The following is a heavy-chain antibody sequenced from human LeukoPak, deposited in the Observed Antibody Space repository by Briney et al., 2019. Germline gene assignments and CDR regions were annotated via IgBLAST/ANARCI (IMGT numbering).Heavy chain of an antibody. CDR1: GGSVSTYY. CDR2: VSHSGNT. V-gene: IGHV4-59*02. D-gene: IGHD6-19*01. J-gene: IGHJ4*02. CDR3: ARAGSGWSFDY. Sequence: SETLSLTCTVSGGSVSTYYWSWIRQPPGKELEWIGYVSHSGNTSCNPSLKSRLTMSLDTSKNHLSLRLSSVNAADTAVYYCARAGSGWSFDYWGQGSLVTVSS.